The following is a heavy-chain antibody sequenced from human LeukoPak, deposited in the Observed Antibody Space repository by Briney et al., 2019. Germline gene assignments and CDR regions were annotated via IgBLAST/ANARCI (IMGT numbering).Heavy chain of an antibody. CDR3: ARDWTLQGKVGSSLAMDV. J-gene: IGHJ6*03. D-gene: IGHD1-26*01. CDR2: TKQDGSEK. Sequence: PGGSLRLSCAASGFIFNNYWMSWVRQAPGKGLEWVANTKQDGSEKYYVDSVKGRFTISRDNAKNSLYLQMNSLRAEDTAVYYCARDWTLQGKVGSSLAMDVWGKGTTVTVSS. CDR1: GFIFNNYW. V-gene: IGHV3-7*01.